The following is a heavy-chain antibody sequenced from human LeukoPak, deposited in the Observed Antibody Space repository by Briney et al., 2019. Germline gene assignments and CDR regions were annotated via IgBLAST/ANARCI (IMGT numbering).Heavy chain of an antibody. Sequence: ASVKVSCKASGYTFTSYGISWVRQAPGQGLEWMGWISAYNDNTNYAQKLQGRVTMTTDTSTSTAYMELRSLRSDDTAVYYCARDYVWGSYRPTHDAFDIWGQGTMVTVSS. J-gene: IGHJ3*02. D-gene: IGHD3-16*02. V-gene: IGHV1-18*01. CDR1: GYTFTSYG. CDR3: ARDYVWGSYRPTHDAFDI. CDR2: ISAYNDNT.